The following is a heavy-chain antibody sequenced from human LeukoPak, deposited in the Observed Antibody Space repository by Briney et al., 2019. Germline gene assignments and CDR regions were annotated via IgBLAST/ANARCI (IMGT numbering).Heavy chain of an antibody. CDR2: INGDGTRT. J-gene: IGHJ3*01. Sequence: GGSLRPSCAASGFTFSSYWMHWVRQAPGKGLVWVSRINGDGTRTNYADSVKGRFSISRDNDKKSVYLQMNSLRVEDTAVYYCVRHTYWGQGTMVTVSS. CDR1: GFTFSSYW. CDR3: VRHTY. V-gene: IGHV3-74*01.